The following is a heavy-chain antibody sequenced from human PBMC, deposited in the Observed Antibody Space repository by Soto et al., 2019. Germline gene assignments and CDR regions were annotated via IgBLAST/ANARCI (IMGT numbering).Heavy chain of an antibody. Sequence: SETLSLTCSVSPGSMRTYYWTWIRQSPGKGLEWIGQISHTGRTKYDPSLESRVTISVDTSRKQFSLKLSSVTAADTALYYCARDDTTGLFDFWGQGTLVTVSS. CDR1: PGSMRTYY. J-gene: IGHJ4*02. V-gene: IGHV4-59*01. D-gene: IGHD4-17*01. CDR3: ARDDTTGLFDF. CDR2: ISHTGRT.